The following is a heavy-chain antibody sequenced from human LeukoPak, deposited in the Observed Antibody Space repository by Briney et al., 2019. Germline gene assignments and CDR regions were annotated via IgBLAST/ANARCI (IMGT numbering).Heavy chain of an antibody. V-gene: IGHV3-9*03. Sequence: PGRSLRLSCAASGFTFDYYAMHWVRQAPGRGLGWVSGISWNSGSIGYADSVKGRFTISRDNAKNSLYLQMNSLRAEDMALYYCAKGSPRYYYYYYMDVWGKGTTVTVSS. CDR3: AKGSPRYYYYYYMDV. CDR2: ISWNSGSI. CDR1: GFTFDYYA. J-gene: IGHJ6*03.